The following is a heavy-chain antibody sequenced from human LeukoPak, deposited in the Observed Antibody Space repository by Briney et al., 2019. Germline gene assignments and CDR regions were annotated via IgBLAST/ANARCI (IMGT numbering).Heavy chain of an antibody. Sequence: GASVTVSCKASGYTFTGYYMHWVRQAPGQGLEWMGWINPNSGGTNYAQKFQGRVTMTRDTSISTAYMELSRLRSDDTAVYYCARDGGSGYPDLNWFDPWGQGTLVTVSS. CDR1: GYTFTGYY. J-gene: IGHJ5*02. CDR2: INPNSGGT. V-gene: IGHV1-2*02. CDR3: ARDGGSGYPDLNWFDP. D-gene: IGHD3-22*01.